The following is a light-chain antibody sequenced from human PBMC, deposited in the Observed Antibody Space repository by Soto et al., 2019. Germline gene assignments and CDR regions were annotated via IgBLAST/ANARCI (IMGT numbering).Light chain of an antibody. J-gene: IGKJ4*01. Sequence: EIVMTQSPATLSVSPGESATLSCRASQSVSNNLTWYQQKPGQTPRLLIYDTSIRATGVPARFSGSRSGAEFTLTINSLQSEDCAVYYCPHDDAWPFTLGGGTKVHI. CDR3: PHDDAWPFT. CDR2: DTS. CDR1: QSVSNN. V-gene: IGKV3-15*01.